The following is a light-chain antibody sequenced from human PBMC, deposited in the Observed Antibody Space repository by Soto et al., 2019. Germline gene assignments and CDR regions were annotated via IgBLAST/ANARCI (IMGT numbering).Light chain of an antibody. CDR3: QPYNYWPPIT. CDR1: QSVSSN. J-gene: IGKJ5*01. CDR2: DAS. V-gene: IGKV3-15*01. Sequence: EIVMTQSPATLSVSPGERATLSCRASQSVSSNLAWFQQKPGQAPRLLIYDASTRATGIPARFSGSGSGTEFTLTISSLQSEDFAVYYCQPYNYWPPITFGQGTRLEIK.